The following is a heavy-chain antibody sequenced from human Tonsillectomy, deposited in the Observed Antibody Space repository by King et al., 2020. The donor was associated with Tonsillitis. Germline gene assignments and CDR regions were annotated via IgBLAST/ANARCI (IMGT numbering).Heavy chain of an antibody. CDR3: ARDLGYCSSSSCSISDY. V-gene: IGHV1-69*01. CDR2: IIPICATA. J-gene: IGHJ4*02. Sequence: VQLVESGAEVKKPGSSAKVSCKASGGTFSGYAITWVRQASGQVLEWMGVIIPICATANYAQKFQGRVPIISHGSTSTAYMELSRLRSEDTAVYYCARDLGYCSSSSCSISDYWGQGTLATVSS. D-gene: IGHD2-2*01. CDR1: GGTFSGYA.